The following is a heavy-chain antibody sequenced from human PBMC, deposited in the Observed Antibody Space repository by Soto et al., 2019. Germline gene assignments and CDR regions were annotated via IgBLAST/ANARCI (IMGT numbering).Heavy chain of an antibody. CDR2: TIPALGTT. D-gene: IGHD5-18*01. CDR3: ARVGVMVSKFSYYQAMDV. Sequence: QVQLVQSGAEVKKPGSSVRVSCKASGGTLNNYGIYWVRQAPGHGLEWMGGTIPALGTTTYAQKFQGRVTINADDSTSTSYMEMSSLGSEDTAIYYCARVGVMVSKFSYYQAMDVWGQGTTVTVSS. J-gene: IGHJ6*02. V-gene: IGHV1-69*01. CDR1: GGTLNNYG.